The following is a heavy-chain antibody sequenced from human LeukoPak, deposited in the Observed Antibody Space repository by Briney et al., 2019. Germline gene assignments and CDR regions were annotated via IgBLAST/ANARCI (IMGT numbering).Heavy chain of an antibody. CDR3: ARALSRGYSGYDYGLGY. Sequence: ASVKVSCKASGYTFINYGVTWVRQAPGQGLEWMGWISASNGNTNYAQKLQGRVTMTTETSTSTAYMELRSLRFDDTAVYYCARALSRGYSGYDYGLGYWGQGTLVTVSS. D-gene: IGHD5-12*01. J-gene: IGHJ4*02. V-gene: IGHV1-18*01. CDR2: ISASNGNT. CDR1: GYTFINYG.